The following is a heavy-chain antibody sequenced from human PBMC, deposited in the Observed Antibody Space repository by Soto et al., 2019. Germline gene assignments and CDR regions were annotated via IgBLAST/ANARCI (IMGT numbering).Heavy chain of an antibody. Sequence: GGSLRFSCAASGFTFRSFTMNWVRQAPGKRLEWVSTISSNSAYIYYTDALRGRFTISRDNAKNSLHLQMNSLRAEDTAVYYCTRDASRDSSARGWFDPWGPGTLVTVSS. D-gene: IGHD6-13*01. CDR1: GFTFRSFT. V-gene: IGHV3-21*01. CDR2: ISSNSAYI. CDR3: TRDASRDSSARGWFDP. J-gene: IGHJ5*02.